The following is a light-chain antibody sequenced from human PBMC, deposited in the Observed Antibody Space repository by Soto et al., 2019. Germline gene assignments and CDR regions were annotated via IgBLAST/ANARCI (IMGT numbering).Light chain of an antibody. CDR2: GAS. CDR3: QQYGSSPAT. J-gene: IGKJ4*01. Sequence: EIVLTQSRGTLSLSPGERATLSCRASQSVSSSYLAWYQQKPGQAPRLLIYGASSRATGIPDRFSGSGSGTDFTLTISRLEPEDFAVYYCQQYGSSPATFGGGTKVDIK. V-gene: IGKV3-20*01. CDR1: QSVSSSY.